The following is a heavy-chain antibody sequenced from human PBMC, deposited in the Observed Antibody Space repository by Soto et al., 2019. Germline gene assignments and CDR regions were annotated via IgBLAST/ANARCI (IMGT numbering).Heavy chain of an antibody. CDR2: INAGYGNT. J-gene: IGHJ4*02. V-gene: IGHV1-3*01. Sequence: QVHLVQSGAEVRKPGASVKVSCKASGYTFSSYAMHWVRLAPGQRLEWMGWINAGYGNTKSSQKFQDRVTISRDTSASTAYMERTSLRSEDTALYYCARDTGDGTFDFWCQGTLVTGTS. CDR1: GYTFSSYA. D-gene: IGHD7-27*01. CDR3: ARDTGDGTFDF.